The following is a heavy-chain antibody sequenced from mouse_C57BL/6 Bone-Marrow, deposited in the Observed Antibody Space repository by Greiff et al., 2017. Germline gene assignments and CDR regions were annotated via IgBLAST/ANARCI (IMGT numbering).Heavy chain of an antibody. CDR3: SKCYDYDYAMDY. Sequence: VQLKESGPELVKPGASVKISCKASGYSFTDYNMNWVKQSNGKSLEWIGVINPNYGTTSYNQKFKGKATLTVDQSSSTAYRQLNSLTSEDTAVYYCSKCYDYDYAMDYWGQGTSVTVS. V-gene: IGHV1-39*01. D-gene: IGHD2-4*01. CDR1: GYSFTDYN. J-gene: IGHJ4*01. CDR2: INPNYGTT.